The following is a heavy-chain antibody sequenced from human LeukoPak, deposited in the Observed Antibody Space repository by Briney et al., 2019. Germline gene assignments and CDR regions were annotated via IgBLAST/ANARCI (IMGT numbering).Heavy chain of an antibody. J-gene: IGHJ4*02. Sequence: SETLSLTCTVSGGSISSYYWSWIRQPPGKGLEWIGYSYYSGSTNYKPSLKSRVTISVDTSKNQFSLKLSSVTAADTAVCYCARTGIIGYCSGGSCPFDYWGQGTLVTVSS. D-gene: IGHD2-15*01. V-gene: IGHV4-59*01. CDR2: SYYSGST. CDR1: GGSISSYY. CDR3: ARTGIIGYCSGGSCPFDY.